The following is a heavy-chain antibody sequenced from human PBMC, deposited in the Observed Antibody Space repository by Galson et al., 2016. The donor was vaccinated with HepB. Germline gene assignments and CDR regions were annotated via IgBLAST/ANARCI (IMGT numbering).Heavy chain of an antibody. CDR3: ARASIIPGARMIFDP. CDR2: IYHTGTS. V-gene: IGHV4-4*02. CDR1: GASINSSNW. D-gene: IGHD2-2*01. J-gene: IGHJ5*02. Sequence: SETLSLTCDVSGASINSSNWWTWVRQAPGKGLEWIGEIYHTGTSNNNPFLSSRFTLSVDKSRNQFSLNLTSVTAADTAVYYCARASIIPGARMIFDPWGQGTLVTVSS.